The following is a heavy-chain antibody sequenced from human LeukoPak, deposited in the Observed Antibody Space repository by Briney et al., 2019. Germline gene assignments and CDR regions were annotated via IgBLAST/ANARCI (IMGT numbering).Heavy chain of an antibody. V-gene: IGHV1-69*06. Sequence: ASVKVSCKASGGTFSSYAISWVRQAPGQGLEWMGGIIPIFGTANYAQKFQGRVTITADKSTSTAYMELSSLRSEDTAVYYCATDLIVGATSLDYWGQGTLVTVSS. CDR2: IIPIFGTA. CDR1: GGTFSSYA. D-gene: IGHD1-26*01. CDR3: ATDLIVGATSLDY. J-gene: IGHJ4*02.